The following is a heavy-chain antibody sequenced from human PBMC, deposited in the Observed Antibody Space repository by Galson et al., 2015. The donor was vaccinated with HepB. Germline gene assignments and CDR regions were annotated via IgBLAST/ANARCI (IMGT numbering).Heavy chain of an antibody. D-gene: IGHD3-22*01. J-gene: IGHJ4*02. CDR3: ARHPTSITMIVVVITYFDY. Sequence: SETLSLTCTVSGGSISSSSYYWGWIRQPPGKGLEWIGSIYYSGSTYYNPSLKSRVTISVDTSKNQFSLKLSSVTAADTAVYYCARHPTSITMIVVVITYFDYWGQGTLVTVSS. V-gene: IGHV4-39*01. CDR2: IYYSGST. CDR1: GGSISSSSYY.